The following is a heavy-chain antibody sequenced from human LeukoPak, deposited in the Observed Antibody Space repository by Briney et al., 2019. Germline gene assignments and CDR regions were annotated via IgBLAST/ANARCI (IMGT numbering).Heavy chain of an antibody. J-gene: IGHJ1*01. Sequence: GGSLRLSCAASGFTFSSYAMSWVRQAPGKGLEWVSSISSSSSYIYYADSVKGRFTISRDNAKNSLYLQMNSLRAEDTAVYYCARSATMKSTEYFQHWGQGTLVTVSS. CDR1: GFTFSSYA. CDR2: ISSSSSYI. V-gene: IGHV3-21*01. D-gene: IGHD1-26*01. CDR3: ARSATMKSTEYFQH.